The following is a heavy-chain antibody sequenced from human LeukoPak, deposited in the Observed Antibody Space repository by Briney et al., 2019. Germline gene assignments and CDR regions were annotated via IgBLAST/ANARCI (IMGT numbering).Heavy chain of an antibody. CDR2: IYHSGST. J-gene: IGHJ4*02. D-gene: IGHD6-19*01. Sequence: SETLSLTCTVSGGSISSGGYYWSWIRQPPGKGLEWIGYIYHSGSTYYNPSLKSRVTISVDRSKNQFSLKLSSVTAADTAVYYCARGAVAGLFDYWGQGTLVTVSS. V-gene: IGHV4-30-2*01. CDR3: ARGAVAGLFDY. CDR1: GGSISSGGYY.